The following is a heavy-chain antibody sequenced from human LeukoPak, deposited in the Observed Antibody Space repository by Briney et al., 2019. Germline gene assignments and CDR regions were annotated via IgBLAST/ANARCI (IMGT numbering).Heavy chain of an antibody. CDR2: ISAYNGNT. CDR1: GYTFARYV. Sequence: ASVTVSCQASGYTFARYVISGVGQAPGQGLEWMGWISAYNGNTNYAQKPQGRVTITPDTPTSTAYMELRSLRSDDTAVYYCARANGNGDYDSLNYYYGMDVWGQGTTVTVSS. J-gene: IGHJ6*02. V-gene: IGHV1-18*01. D-gene: IGHD4-17*01. CDR3: ARANGNGDYDSLNYYYGMDV.